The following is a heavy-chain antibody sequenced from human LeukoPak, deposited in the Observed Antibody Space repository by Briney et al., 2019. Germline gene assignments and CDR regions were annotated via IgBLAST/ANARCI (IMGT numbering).Heavy chain of an antibody. Sequence: ASVKVSRKASGYTFTDYYIHWVRQAPGQGLEWMGVINPSGGSTTYAQKFQGRLTMTRDTSTSTVYMELSSLRSEDTATHFCARAGGYYLGYFDLWGQGTLVTVSS. J-gene: IGHJ4*02. V-gene: IGHV1-46*01. D-gene: IGHD3-22*01. CDR3: ARAGGYYLGYFDL. CDR1: GYTFTDYY. CDR2: INPSGGST.